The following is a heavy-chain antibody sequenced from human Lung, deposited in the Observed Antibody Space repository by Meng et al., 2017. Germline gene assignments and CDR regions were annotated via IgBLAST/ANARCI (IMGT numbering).Heavy chain of an antibody. V-gene: IGHV1-2*06. J-gene: IGHJ4*02. CDR3: ARDEDISAAGKLFGDY. CDR2: IDPNNDHT. CDR1: GYTFAAYW. Sequence: QVQQVQSEPEVKKPAAYVKLSCKPSGYTFAAYWIHWLRQAPGQGLEWMGRIDPNNDHTQYAQNFQGRVTMTSDTSISTVYMELNGLRSDDTAVYYCARDEDISAAGKLFGDYWGQGTLVTVSS. D-gene: IGHD6-13*01.